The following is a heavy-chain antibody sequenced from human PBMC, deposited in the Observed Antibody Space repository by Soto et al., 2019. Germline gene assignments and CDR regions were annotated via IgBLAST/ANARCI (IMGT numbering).Heavy chain of an antibody. CDR1: GGTFSSYA. D-gene: IGHD4-17*01. CDR3: ARAGMTTVYYYYYGMAV. CDR2: IIPIFGTA. Sequence: SVKVSCKASGGTFSSYAISWVRQAPGQGLEWMGGIIPIFGTANYAQKFQGRVTITADESTSTAYMELSSLRSEDTAVYYCARAGMTTVYYYYYGMAVWGQGTTVTVSS. J-gene: IGHJ6*02. V-gene: IGHV1-69*13.